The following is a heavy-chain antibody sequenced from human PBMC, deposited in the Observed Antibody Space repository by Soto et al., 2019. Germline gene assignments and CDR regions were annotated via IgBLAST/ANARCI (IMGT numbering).Heavy chain of an antibody. V-gene: IGHV4-30-4*01. J-gene: IGHJ4*02. D-gene: IGHD4-17*01. CDR2: IYYSGST. Sequence: QPPGKGLEWIGYIYYSGSTYYNPSLKSRVTISVDTSKNQFSLKLSSVTAADTAVYYCARVTPTVTTDYWGQGTLVTVSS. CDR3: ARVTPTVTTDY.